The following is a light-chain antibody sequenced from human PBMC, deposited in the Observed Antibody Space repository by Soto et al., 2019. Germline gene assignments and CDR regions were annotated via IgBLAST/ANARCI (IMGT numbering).Light chain of an antibody. J-gene: IGLJ2*01. Sequence: QSALTQPPSVTGAPGQRVTISCTGSNSNIGAGYDVHWYRQFPGTAPKLLIYGNINRPSGVPDRFSGSKSGTSASLAITGLQAEDEAHYYCHSFDSRHIGLLFGGGTKLTVL. CDR3: HSFDSRHIGLL. V-gene: IGLV1-40*01. CDR1: NSNIGAGYD. CDR2: GNI.